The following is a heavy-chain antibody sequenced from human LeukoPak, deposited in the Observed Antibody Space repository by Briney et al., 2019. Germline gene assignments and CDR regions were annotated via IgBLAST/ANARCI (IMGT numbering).Heavy chain of an antibody. V-gene: IGHV1-8*01. CDR2: MNPNSGNT. Sequence: GASVKDSCKASGYTFISYDINWVRQATGQGLEWMGWMNPNSGNTGYAQKFQGRVTMSRNTSISTAYMELSSLRSEDTAVYYCARGVRSRGFKWLRGPYYFDYWGQGTLVTVSS. D-gene: IGHD5-12*01. CDR3: ARGVRSRGFKWLRGPYYFDY. CDR1: GYTFISYD. J-gene: IGHJ4*02.